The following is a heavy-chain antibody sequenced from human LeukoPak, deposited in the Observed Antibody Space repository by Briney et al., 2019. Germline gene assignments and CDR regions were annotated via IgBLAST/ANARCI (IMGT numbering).Heavy chain of an antibody. CDR3: ARDNQAPYWYFDL. D-gene: IGHD1-14*01. J-gene: IGHJ2*01. V-gene: IGHV3-48*02. Sequence: PGGSLRLSCAASGFTFSGYSMNWVRQAPGKGLEWVSYISSDSGTIYYADSVKGRFTISRDNAKSSLYLQMTSLRDDDTAVYYCARDNQAPYWYFDLWGRGTLVTVSS. CDR2: ISSDSGTI. CDR1: GFTFSGYS.